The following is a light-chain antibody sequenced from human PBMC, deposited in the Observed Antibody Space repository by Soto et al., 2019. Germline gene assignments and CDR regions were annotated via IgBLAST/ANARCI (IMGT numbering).Light chain of an antibody. V-gene: IGLV2-23*01. J-gene: IGLJ2*01. CDR3: CSYAGTGIV. CDR2: EGS. Sequence: QSALTQPASVSGSPGQSITISCTRTSSDVGSYNLVSWYQRHPDQAPKLIIYEGSKRPSGVSNRFSGSKSGNTAFLTISGLQAEDEAEYYCCSYAGTGIVFGGGTKLTVL. CDR1: SSDVGSYNL.